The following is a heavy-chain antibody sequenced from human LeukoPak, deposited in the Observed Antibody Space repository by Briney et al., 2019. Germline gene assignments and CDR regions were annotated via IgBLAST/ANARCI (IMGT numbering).Heavy chain of an antibody. D-gene: IGHD3-10*01. CDR3: AREKLWFGEFPFEN. Sequence: ASVKVSCKASGYTFTSYDINWVRQATGQGLEWMGWINPNSGGTNYAQKFQGRVAMTKDTSANTIYMDLKSLTFDDTAVYYCAREKLWFGEFPFENWGQGTLVSVSS. V-gene: IGHV1-2*02. J-gene: IGHJ4*02. CDR1: GYTFTSYD. CDR2: INPNSGGT.